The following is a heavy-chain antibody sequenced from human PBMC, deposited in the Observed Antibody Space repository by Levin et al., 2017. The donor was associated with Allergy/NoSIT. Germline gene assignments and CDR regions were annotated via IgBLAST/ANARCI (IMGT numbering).Heavy chain of an antibody. D-gene: IGHD3-10*01. J-gene: IGHJ4*02. Sequence: PGGSLRLSCVTSGLDFTAYGMNWVRQAPGKGLEWLSHISSGGGPIFYADSVKGRFTISRDNAKNSLFLQMNNLRVEDTAVYYCAGRGVDYWGQGTLVTVSS. CDR2: ISSGGGPI. V-gene: IGHV3-48*04. CDR1: GLDFTAYG. CDR3: AGRGVDY.